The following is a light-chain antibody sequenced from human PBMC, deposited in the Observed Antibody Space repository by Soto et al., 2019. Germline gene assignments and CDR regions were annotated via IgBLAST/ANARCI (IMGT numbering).Light chain of an antibody. CDR2: KAS. V-gene: IGKV1-5*03. Sequence: DLQMTQSPSILSASVGDRVTVTCRASEIINTWVAWYQQKPGKAPYLLIYKASTLEDGVPSRFSGTGSGTEFTLTISSVQPDEFATYYCQQYHSYPWTFGQGTKVDLK. J-gene: IGKJ1*01. CDR3: QQYHSYPWT. CDR1: EIINTW.